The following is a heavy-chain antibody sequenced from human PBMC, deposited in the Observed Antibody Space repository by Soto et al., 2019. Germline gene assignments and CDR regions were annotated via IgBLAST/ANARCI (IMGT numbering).Heavy chain of an antibody. D-gene: IGHD2-15*01. Sequence: QVQLVESGGGLVQPGRSLRLSCAASGFTFSSYGMHWVRQAPGKGLEWVAVIWYDGSNKYYADSVKGRFTISRDNSKNTLYLQMNSLRAEDTAVYYCARDYTVVAATGWFDPWGQGTLVTVSS. CDR3: ARDYTVVAATGWFDP. J-gene: IGHJ5*02. CDR2: IWYDGSNK. CDR1: GFTFSSYG. V-gene: IGHV3-33*01.